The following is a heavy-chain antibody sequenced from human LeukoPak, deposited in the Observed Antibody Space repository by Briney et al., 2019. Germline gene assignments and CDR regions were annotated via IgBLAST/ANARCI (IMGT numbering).Heavy chain of an antibody. CDR2: ILGSGRSA. CDR3: SKWGDYDVLTGYYDSDF. CDR1: GFTFNNYA. V-gene: IGHV3-23*01. Sequence: PGRSLRLSCAASGFTFNNYAMSWVRQAPGKGLEWVSAILGSGRSAYYADSVKGRFTISRGNSKNSLFLQMNSLRVEDTALYYCSKWGDYDVLTGYYDSDFWGQGTLVTVSA. J-gene: IGHJ4*02. D-gene: IGHD3-9*01.